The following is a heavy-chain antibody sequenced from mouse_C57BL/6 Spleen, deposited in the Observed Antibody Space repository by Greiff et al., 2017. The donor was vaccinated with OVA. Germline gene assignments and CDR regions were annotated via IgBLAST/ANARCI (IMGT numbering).Heavy chain of an antibody. J-gene: IGHJ1*03. CDR2: IHPNSGST. CDR1: GYTFTSYW. CDR3: ARSSYSNYWYCDV. Sequence: QVQLQQPGAELVKPGASVKLSCKASGYTFTSYWMHWVKQRPGQGLEWIGMIHPNSGSTNYNEKFKSKATLTVDKSSSTAYMQLSSLTSEDSAVYYCARSSYSNYWYCDVWGTGTTVTVSS. D-gene: IGHD2-5*01. V-gene: IGHV1-64*01.